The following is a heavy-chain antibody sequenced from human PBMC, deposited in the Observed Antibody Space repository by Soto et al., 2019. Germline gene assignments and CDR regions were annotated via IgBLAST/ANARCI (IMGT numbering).Heavy chain of an antibody. Sequence: QVQLEQSGAEVRKPGSSVKVSCKASGGTFSSSAINWLRQAPGQGPEWMGGIIPTFGTSNYIPKLRGRVTITADTATNTAYMEVSSLTSEDTAMYYCGRSEKAGHKGFDIWGQGTMVTVSA. CDR2: IIPTFGTS. J-gene: IGHJ3*02. CDR1: GGTFSSSA. V-gene: IGHV1-69*06. D-gene: IGHD6-19*01. CDR3: GRSEKAGHKGFDI.